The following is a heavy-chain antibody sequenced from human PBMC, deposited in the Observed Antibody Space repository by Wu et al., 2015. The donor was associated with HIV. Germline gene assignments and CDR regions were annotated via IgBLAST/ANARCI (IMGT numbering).Heavy chain of an antibody. CDR1: GYTFSDYY. D-gene: IGHD2/OR15-2a*01. V-gene: IGHV1-46*03. CDR2: INPTSGTT. J-gene: IGHJ6*03. CDR3: ARDPGLSSSYYYMDV. Sequence: QVQLVQSGAEVKMPGASVKVSCKASGYTFSDYYIHWVRQAPGQGPEWMGLINPTSGTTSYAQKFQGRVTMTRDTSTSTVYVELSSLRSDDTAVYYCARDPGLSSSYYYMDVWGKGPRSPSP.